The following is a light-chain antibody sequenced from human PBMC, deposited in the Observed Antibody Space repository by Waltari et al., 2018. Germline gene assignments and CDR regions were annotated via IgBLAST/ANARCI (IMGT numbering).Light chain of an antibody. CDR1: SSACVGYNH. V-gene: IGLV2-23*02. CDR3: CSYAGSSTSSVV. J-gene: IGLJ1*01. CDR2: GVT. Sequence: QSALTQPPSASGSPGQSVTISCTGTSSACVGYNHVSWYQQHSGKAPKLLIYGVTKRPSGVSHRFSGSKSGNTASLTISGLQTEDEADYYCCSYAGSSTSSVVFGTGTKVIVL.